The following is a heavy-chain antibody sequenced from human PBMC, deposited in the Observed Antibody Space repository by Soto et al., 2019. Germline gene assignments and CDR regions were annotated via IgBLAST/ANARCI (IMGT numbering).Heavy chain of an antibody. Sequence: GGSLRLSCAASGFTFSSYAMHWVRQAPGKGLEWVAVISYDGINKYYADSVKGRFTISRDNSKNTLYLQMNSLRAEDTAVYYCARDQRAYYDFWSGYFSEGAFDIWGQGTMVTVSS. CDR2: ISYDGINK. V-gene: IGHV3-30-3*01. CDR1: GFTFSSYA. D-gene: IGHD3-3*01. CDR3: ARDQRAYYDFWSGYFSEGAFDI. J-gene: IGHJ3*02.